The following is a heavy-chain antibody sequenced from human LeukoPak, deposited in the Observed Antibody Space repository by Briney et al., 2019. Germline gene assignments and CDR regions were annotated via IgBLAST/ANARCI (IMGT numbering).Heavy chain of an antibody. Sequence: SETLSLTCTVSGYSISSGYYWGWIRQPPGQGLEWIGSIYHSGSTYYNPSLKSRVTISVDTSKNQFSLKLNSVTAADTAVYYCAKSNGYGLVDIWGQGTMVTVSS. V-gene: IGHV4-38-2*02. CDR1: GYSISSGYY. J-gene: IGHJ3*02. D-gene: IGHD3-10*01. CDR2: IYHSGST. CDR3: AKSNGYGLVDI.